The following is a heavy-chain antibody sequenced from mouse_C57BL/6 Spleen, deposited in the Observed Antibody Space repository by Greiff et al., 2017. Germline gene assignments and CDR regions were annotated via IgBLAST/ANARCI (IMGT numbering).Heavy chain of an antibody. CDR2: IDPEDGET. CDR3: AKSAGGWSFDY. J-gene: IGHJ2*01. D-gene: IGHD1-1*02. CDR1: GFNFKDYY. V-gene: IGHV14-2*01. Sequence: EVKLMESGAELVKPGASVKLSCTASGFNFKDYYMHWVKQRPEQGLEWIGRIDPEDGETKYAPKFQGKATITADTSSNTAYLQLSSLTSEDTAVYYCAKSAGGWSFDYWGQGTTLTVSS.